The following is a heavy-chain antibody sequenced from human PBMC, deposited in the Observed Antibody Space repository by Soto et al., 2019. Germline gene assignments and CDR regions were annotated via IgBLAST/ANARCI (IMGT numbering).Heavy chain of an antibody. CDR1: GGSISRSSYS. CDR3: ATPAGGNIDRTIFGAVTGAYYYGMDV. V-gene: IGHV4-39*01. CDR2: IYYSGST. D-gene: IGHD3-3*01. Sequence: SETLSLTCTVSGGSISRSSYSWGWIRQPPGKGLEWIGSIYYSGSTYYNPSLQSRVTISVDTSKNQFSLKLSSVAAAATAVYYCATPAGGNIDRTIFGAVTGAYYYGMDVWGQGTTLTVS. J-gene: IGHJ6*02.